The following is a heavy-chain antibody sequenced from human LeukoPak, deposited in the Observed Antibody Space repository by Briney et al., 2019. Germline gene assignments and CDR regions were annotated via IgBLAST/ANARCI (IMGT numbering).Heavy chain of an antibody. D-gene: IGHD5-24*01. CDR2: IVVGSGDT. Sequence: SVKVSCKTSGFTFSTSTVQWVRPARGQGLEWMGWIVVGSGDTDYAQRFQERVTITRDMSTNTVYMDLSSLRSEDTAVYYCAARPGNYLTFDIWGQGTMVTVSS. J-gene: IGHJ3*02. CDR1: GFTFSTST. V-gene: IGHV1-58*01. CDR3: AARPGNYLTFDI.